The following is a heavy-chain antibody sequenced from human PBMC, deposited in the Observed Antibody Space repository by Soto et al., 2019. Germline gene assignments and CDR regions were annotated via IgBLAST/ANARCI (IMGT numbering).Heavy chain of an antibody. CDR2: IWFDGSNK. Sequence: GGSLRLSCAASGFNFNAYVMHWVRQAPGKGLEWVAVIWFDGSNKFYADSVKGRFTISRDNSKNTVSLQMNSLRDEDSAAYYCATTGPYWGQGTLVTVSS. V-gene: IGHV3-33*08. CDR1: GFNFNAYV. CDR3: ATTGPY. J-gene: IGHJ4*02.